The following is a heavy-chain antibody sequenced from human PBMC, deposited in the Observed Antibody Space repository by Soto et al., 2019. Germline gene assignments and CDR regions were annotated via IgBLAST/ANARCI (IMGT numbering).Heavy chain of an antibody. CDR3: AKWSIAAAGGRDYFDY. V-gene: IGHV3-23*01. J-gene: IGHJ4*02. Sequence: LRLSCAASGFTFSSYAMSWVRQAPGKGLEWVSAISGSGGSTYYADSAKGRFTISRDNSKNTLYLQMNSLRAEDTAVYYCAKWSIAAAGGRDYFDYWGQGTLVTVSS. CDR2: ISGSGGST. CDR1: GFTFSSYA. D-gene: IGHD6-13*01.